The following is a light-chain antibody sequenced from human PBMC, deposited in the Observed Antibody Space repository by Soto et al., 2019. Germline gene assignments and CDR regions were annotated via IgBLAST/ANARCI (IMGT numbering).Light chain of an antibody. Sequence: PGERATLSCRASQTLSSSYVAWYQQKPAQAPRLLIYGASTRATGIPDRFSGSGSGTDFTLTISRLEPEDFAVYYCQQYGSSSYTCGQGTKLEIK. V-gene: IGKV3-20*01. CDR1: QTLSSSY. J-gene: IGKJ2*01. CDR2: GAS. CDR3: QQYGSSSYT.